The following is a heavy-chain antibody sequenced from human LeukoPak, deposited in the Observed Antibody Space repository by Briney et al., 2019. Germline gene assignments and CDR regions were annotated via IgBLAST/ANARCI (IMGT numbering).Heavy chain of an antibody. CDR2: ISGSGGST. CDR1: GFTFSSYA. V-gene: IGHV3-23*01. CDR3: AKGPWFGELLGSYFDY. J-gene: IGHJ4*02. D-gene: IGHD3-10*01. Sequence: PGGSLRLSCAASGFTFSSYAMSWVRQAPGKGLEWVSAISGSGGSTYYADSVKGRFTISRDNSKNTLYLQMNSLRAEDTAVYYCAKGPWFGELLGSYFDYWGQGTLVTVSS.